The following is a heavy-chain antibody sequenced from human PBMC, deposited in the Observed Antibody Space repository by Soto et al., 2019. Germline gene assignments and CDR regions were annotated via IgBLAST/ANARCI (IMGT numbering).Heavy chain of an antibody. J-gene: IGHJ4*02. CDR3: ARNRFGGSGPLDY. CDR2: IYYSGST. CDR1: GGSISSGGYY. D-gene: IGHD3-10*01. V-gene: IGHV4-31*03. Sequence: SETLSLTCTVSGGSISSGGYYWSWIRQHPGKGLEWIGYIYYSGSTYYNPSLKSRVTISVDTSKNQFSLKLSSVTAADTAVYYCARNRFGGSGPLDYWGQGTLVTVSS.